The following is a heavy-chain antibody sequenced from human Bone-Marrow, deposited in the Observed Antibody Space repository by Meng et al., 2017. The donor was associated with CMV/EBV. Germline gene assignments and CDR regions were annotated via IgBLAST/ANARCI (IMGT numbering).Heavy chain of an antibody. CDR1: GYSISSGYY. Sequence: SETLSLTCTVSGYSISSGYYWGWIRQPPGKGLEWIGTIYHSGSTYYNPSLKSRVTISVDTSKNQFSLKLSSVTAADTAVYYCARIQGGRSSWPYYYYGMDVWGQGTTVTVSS. D-gene: IGHD2-2*01. CDR3: ARIQGGRSSWPYYYYGMDV. CDR2: IYHSGST. V-gene: IGHV4-38-2*02. J-gene: IGHJ6*02.